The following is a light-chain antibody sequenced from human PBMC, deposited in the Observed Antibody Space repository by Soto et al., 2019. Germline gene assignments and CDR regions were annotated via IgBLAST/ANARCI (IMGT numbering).Light chain of an antibody. CDR2: GAS. J-gene: IGKJ4*01. Sequence: EVVMTQSPVTLSVSPGEGATLSCRASQSVISYLAWYQQKPGQAPRLLIYGASTRATDVPARFSGGGSGTEFTPTISSLQPEDFGVYYCQQYNNWPWLTFGGGTKVEI. CDR1: QSVISY. V-gene: IGKV3-15*01. CDR3: QQYNNWPWLT.